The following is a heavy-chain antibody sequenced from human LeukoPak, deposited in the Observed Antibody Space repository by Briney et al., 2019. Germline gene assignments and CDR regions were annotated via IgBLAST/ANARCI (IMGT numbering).Heavy chain of an antibody. D-gene: IGHD2-21*01. Sequence: SETLSLTCTVSGYSISSGYYWGWIRQPPGKGLEWIGSIYHSGSTYYNPSLKSRVTISVDTSKNQFSLKLSSVTAADTAVYYCARVRVVIAIPHLRGCFDYWGQGTLVTVSS. J-gene: IGHJ4*02. CDR2: IYHSGST. CDR1: GYSISSGYY. V-gene: IGHV4-38-2*02. CDR3: ARVRVVIAIPHLRGCFDY.